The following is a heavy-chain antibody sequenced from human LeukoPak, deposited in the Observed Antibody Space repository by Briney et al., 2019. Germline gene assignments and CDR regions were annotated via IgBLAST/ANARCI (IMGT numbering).Heavy chain of an antibody. CDR3: ARVVYSSGPPVCYSDY. D-gene: IGHD5-18*01. V-gene: IGHV4-59*01. CDR1: GGSISSYH. J-gene: IGHJ4*02. CDR2: MYNSGST. Sequence: SETLSLTCTVSGGSISSYHWSWFRQAPGKGLEWIGYMYNSGSTNFNPSLKSRVTISVDTSKNQFSLKLSSVTAADTAVYYCARVVYSSGPPVCYSDYWGQATLVTVSS.